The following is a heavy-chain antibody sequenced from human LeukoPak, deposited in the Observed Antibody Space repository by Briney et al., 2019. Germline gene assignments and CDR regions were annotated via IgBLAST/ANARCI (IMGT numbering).Heavy chain of an antibody. CDR1: GGSISSGGYY. CDR2: IYHSGST. V-gene: IGHV4-30-2*01. J-gene: IGHJ4*02. CDR3: ARSEDYFDY. Sequence: SETLSLTCTVSGGSISSGGYYWSWLRQPPGKGLEWIGYIYHSGSTYYNPSLKSRVTISVDTSKNQFSLKLSSVTAADTAVYYCARSEDYFDYWGQGTLVTVSS.